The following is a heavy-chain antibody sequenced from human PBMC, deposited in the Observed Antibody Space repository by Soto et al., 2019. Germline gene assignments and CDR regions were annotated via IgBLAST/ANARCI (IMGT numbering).Heavy chain of an antibody. CDR1: GGSISSSSYY. CDR3: ARHFRIRGATPDY. Sequence: QLQLQESGPGLVKPSETLSLTCTASGGSISSSSYYWGWIRQPPGKGLEWIGSIYYSGSTYYNPSLKSRVTISVDTSKNQFSLKLSSVTAADTAVYYCARHFRIRGATPDYWGQGTLVTVSS. D-gene: IGHD1-26*01. CDR2: IYYSGST. J-gene: IGHJ4*02. V-gene: IGHV4-39*01.